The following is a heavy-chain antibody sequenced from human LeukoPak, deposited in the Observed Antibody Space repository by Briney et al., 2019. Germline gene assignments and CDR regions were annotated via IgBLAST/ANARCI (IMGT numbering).Heavy chain of an antibody. CDR2: IYHSGST. Sequence: PSETLSLTCAVSGGSISSGGYSWSWIRQPPGKGLEWIGYIYHSGSTYYNPSLKSRVTISVDRSKNQFSLKLSSVTAADTAVYCCARGATMVSARFDPWGQGTLVTVSS. CDR1: GGSISSGGYS. J-gene: IGHJ5*02. V-gene: IGHV4-30-2*01. CDR3: ARGATMVSARFDP. D-gene: IGHD3-10*01.